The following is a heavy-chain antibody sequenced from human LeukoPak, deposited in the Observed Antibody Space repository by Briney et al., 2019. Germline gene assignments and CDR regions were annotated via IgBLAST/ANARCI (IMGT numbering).Heavy chain of an antibody. D-gene: IGHD2-15*01. J-gene: IGHJ4*02. CDR1: GGSFSGYY. CDR2: INHSGST. V-gene: IGHV4-34*01. Sequence: SETLSLTCAVYGGSFSGYYWSWIRQPPGKGLEWIGEINHSGSTNYNPSLKSRVTISVDTSKNQFSLKLSSVTAADTAVYYCARAPYCSGGSCYDYWGQGTLVTVCS. CDR3: ARAPYCSGGSCYDY.